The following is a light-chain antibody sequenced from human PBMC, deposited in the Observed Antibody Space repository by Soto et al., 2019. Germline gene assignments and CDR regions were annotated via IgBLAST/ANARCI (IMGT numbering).Light chain of an antibody. J-gene: IGKJ1*01. Sequence: EIHMTQSPSSLSASVGDRVTITCRAGQSISIYLNWYQQKPGKAPNVLIYAASSLQSGVPSRFRGSGSGTDFTLTINSLQPEDFATFYCQQTYSTPGTLGQGTKVDIK. CDR2: AAS. CDR3: QQTYSTPGT. V-gene: IGKV1-39*01. CDR1: QSISIY.